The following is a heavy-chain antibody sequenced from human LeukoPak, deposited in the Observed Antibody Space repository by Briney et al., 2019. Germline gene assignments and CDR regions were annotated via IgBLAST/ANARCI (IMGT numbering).Heavy chain of an antibody. Sequence: SETLSLTCTVSGGSISSYYWSWIRQPPGKGLEWIGYIYYSGSTNYNPSLKSRVTISVDTSKNQFSLKLSSVTAADTAVYYCARAGENPFKYIYWGQGTLVTVSS. CDR2: IYYSGST. V-gene: IGHV4-59*01. CDR1: GGSISSYY. D-gene: IGHD3-10*01. J-gene: IGHJ4*02. CDR3: ARAGENPFKYIY.